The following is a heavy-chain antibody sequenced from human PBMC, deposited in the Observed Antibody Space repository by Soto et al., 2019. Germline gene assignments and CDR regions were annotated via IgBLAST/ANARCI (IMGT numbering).Heavy chain of an antibody. V-gene: IGHV1-3*01. CDR3: ARGKGMEENYYYYGLDI. Sequence: ASVKVSCKASGYTFTTHAMHWVRQAPGQSLEWMGWINGGTGQAKHSQRFQGRVNITRDTSASTTYMELSSLRSEDTAVYYCARGKGMEENYYYYGLDIWGQGTTVTVSS. D-gene: IGHD1-1*01. CDR2: INGGTGQA. CDR1: GYTFTTHA. J-gene: IGHJ6*02.